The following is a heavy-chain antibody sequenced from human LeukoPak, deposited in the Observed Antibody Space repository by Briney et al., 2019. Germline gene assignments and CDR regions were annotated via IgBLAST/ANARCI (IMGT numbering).Heavy chain of an antibody. V-gene: IGHV1-46*01. Sequence: ASVKVSCKASGYTFTSYYMHWDRHAPGQGLEWMGLINPTGGSTGYAQKFQGRVTMTRDMSTRTVYMELSSLRSEDTAVYYCARDGDTAKDYWGQGTLVTVS. CDR1: GYTFTSYY. J-gene: IGHJ4*02. CDR2: INPTGGST. CDR3: ARDGDTAKDY. D-gene: IGHD5-18*01.